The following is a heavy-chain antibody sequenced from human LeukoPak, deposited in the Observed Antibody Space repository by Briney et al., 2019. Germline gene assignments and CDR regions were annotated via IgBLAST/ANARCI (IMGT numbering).Heavy chain of an antibody. Sequence: SETLSLTCTVCGGSIRSYCWSWIRQPPGKGLEWIGYIYYSGSTNYNPSLKSRVTISVDTSKNQFSLKLSSVTAADTAVYYCARDRSGMNYYYYGMDVWGQGSTVTVSS. CDR3: ARDRSGMNYYYYGMDV. J-gene: IGHJ6*02. CDR2: IYYSGST. V-gene: IGHV4-59*01. D-gene: IGHD1-26*01. CDR1: GGSIRSYC.